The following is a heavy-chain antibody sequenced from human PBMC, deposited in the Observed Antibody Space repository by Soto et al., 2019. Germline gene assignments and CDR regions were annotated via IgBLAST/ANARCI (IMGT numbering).Heavy chain of an antibody. Sequence: GESLKISCKGSGYSFTSYWIGWVRQMPGKGLEWMGIIYPGDSDTRYSPSFQGQVTISADKSISTAYLQWSSLKALDTAMYYCAIDEGVVVAATRAFDIRGQGTTVTVSS. J-gene: IGHJ3*02. V-gene: IGHV5-51*01. CDR1: GYSFTSYW. CDR2: IYPGDSDT. CDR3: AIDEGVVVAATRAFDI. D-gene: IGHD2-15*01.